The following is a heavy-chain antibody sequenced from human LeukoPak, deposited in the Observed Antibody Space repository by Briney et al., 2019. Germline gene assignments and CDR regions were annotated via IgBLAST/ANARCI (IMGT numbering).Heavy chain of an antibody. D-gene: IGHD1-26*01. CDR3: ARDIRAVGATPFDY. CDR2: ISAYNGNT. V-gene: IGHV1-18*01. CDR1: GYTFTSYG. Sequence: ASVKVSCKASGYTFTSYGISWVRQAPGQGLEWMGWISAYNGNTNYAQKLQGRVTMTTDTSTSTAYMELRSLRSDDTAVYYCARDIRAVGATPFDYWGQGTLVTVSS. J-gene: IGHJ4*02.